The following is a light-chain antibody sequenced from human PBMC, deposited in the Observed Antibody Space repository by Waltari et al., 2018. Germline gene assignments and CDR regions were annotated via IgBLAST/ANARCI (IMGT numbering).Light chain of an antibody. Sequence: DILMTQSPAALSVSPGERTTFSCRASQSISSNLAWYQQKPGQAPRLLIFDASTGATGVPARFRGSGSGTEFTLTISSLQSEDSAIYYCQQYNRWPPLTFGGGTKVEIK. CDR1: QSISSN. V-gene: IGKV3-15*01. J-gene: IGKJ4*01. CDR3: QQYNRWPPLT. CDR2: DAS.